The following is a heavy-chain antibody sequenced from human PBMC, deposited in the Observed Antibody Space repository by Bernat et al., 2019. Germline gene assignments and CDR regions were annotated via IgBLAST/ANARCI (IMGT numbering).Heavy chain of an antibody. J-gene: IGHJ6*03. CDR1: GGTFSSYP. CDR3: ARARIDCSGGSCYPKNYYYYYYMDV. D-gene: IGHD2-15*01. CDR2: ITPVYGTP. V-gene: IGHV1-69*01. Sequence: QVQLVQSGAEVKKPGSSVKVSCKGSGGTFSSYPISWLRQAPGQGLEWMGGITPVYGTPNHAQKFQGRVTITADESTSTAYMELSSLRSDDTAVYYCARARIDCSGGSCYPKNYYYYYYMDVWGKGTTVTVSS.